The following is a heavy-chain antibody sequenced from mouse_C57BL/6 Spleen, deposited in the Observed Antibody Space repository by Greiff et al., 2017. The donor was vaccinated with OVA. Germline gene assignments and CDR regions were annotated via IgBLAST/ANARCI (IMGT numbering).Heavy chain of an antibody. CDR2: IVPETGGT. CDR1: GYTSTDYE. Sequence: QVQLKQSGAELVRPGAPVTLSCKAPGYTSTDYEMHWVKQTPVHGLEWIGAIVPETGGTDYNQKFKGKAILTADKSSSTAYMELRSLTSEDSAVYYCTGRWDDFGYWGQGTTLTVSS. V-gene: IGHV1-15*01. D-gene: IGHD4-1*01. J-gene: IGHJ2*01. CDR3: TGRWDDFGY.